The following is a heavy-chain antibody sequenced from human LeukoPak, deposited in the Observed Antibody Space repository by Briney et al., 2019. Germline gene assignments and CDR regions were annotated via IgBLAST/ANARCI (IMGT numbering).Heavy chain of an antibody. Sequence: GGSLRLSCAASGFTVSSNYMSWVRQAPGKGLEWVSVIYSGGSTYYADSVKGRFTISRDNSKNTLYLQMNSLRAEDTAVYYCARDLATVTFDYDPAYYYYGMDVWGQGTTVTVSS. CDR2: IYSGGST. CDR1: GFTVSSNY. J-gene: IGHJ6*02. V-gene: IGHV3-66*01. D-gene: IGHD4-17*01. CDR3: ARDLATVTFDYDPAYYYYGMDV.